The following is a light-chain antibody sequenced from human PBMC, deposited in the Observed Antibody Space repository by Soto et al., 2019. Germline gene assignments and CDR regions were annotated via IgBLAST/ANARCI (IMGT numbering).Light chain of an antibody. CDR3: QQYNNWPPWT. CDR1: QSVSNN. Sequence: EIVLTQSPATLSVSPGERATLSCRASQSVSNNLAWYQQKPGQAPRLLIYDASTRATGIPARFSGSGSGTGFTFTISSLQSEDFAVYYCQQYNNWPPWTFGQGTKVEIK. CDR2: DAS. V-gene: IGKV3-15*01. J-gene: IGKJ1*01.